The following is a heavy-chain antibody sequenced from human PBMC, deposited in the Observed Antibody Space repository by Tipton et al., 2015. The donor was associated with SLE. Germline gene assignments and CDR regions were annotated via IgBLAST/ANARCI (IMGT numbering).Heavy chain of an antibody. CDR3: AKAPEEQQLLDY. V-gene: IGHV3-53*05. J-gene: IGHJ4*02. CDR2: IYSGGST. D-gene: IGHD6-13*01. Sequence: SLRLSCAASGFTFSSYSMNWVRQAPGKGLEWVSVIYSGGSTYYADSVKGRFTISRDNSKNTLYLQMNSLRAEDTAVYYCAKAPEEQQLLDYWGQGTLVTVSS. CDR1: GFTFSSYS.